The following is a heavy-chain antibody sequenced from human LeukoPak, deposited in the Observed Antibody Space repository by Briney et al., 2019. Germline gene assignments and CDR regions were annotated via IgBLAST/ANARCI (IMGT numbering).Heavy chain of an antibody. J-gene: IGHJ4*02. CDR3: TTDRSYYDSSTDF. CDR1: GFTFSNAW. Sequence: GGSLRLSCAASGFTFSNAWMSWVRQAPGKGLEWVGRIKSKTDGGTTDYAAPVKGRFTISRDDSKNTLYLQMNSLKSEDTAEYYCTTDRSYYDSSTDFWGQGTLVTVSS. CDR2: IKSKTDGGTT. V-gene: IGHV3-15*01. D-gene: IGHD3-22*01.